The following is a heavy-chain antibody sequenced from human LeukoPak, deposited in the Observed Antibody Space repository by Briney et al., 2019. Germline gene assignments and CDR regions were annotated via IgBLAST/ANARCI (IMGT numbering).Heavy chain of an antibody. CDR3: ARYVGATSYFDY. V-gene: IGHV3-20*04. D-gene: IGHD1-26*01. J-gene: IGHJ4*02. Sequence: PGGSLTLSCAASRFTVSSNYMSWVRQAPGKGLEWVSGINWNGCSTGYADSVKGRFTISRDNAKNSLYLQMNSLRAEDTALYYCARYVGATSYFDYWGQGTLVTVSS. CDR1: RFTVSSNY. CDR2: INWNGCST.